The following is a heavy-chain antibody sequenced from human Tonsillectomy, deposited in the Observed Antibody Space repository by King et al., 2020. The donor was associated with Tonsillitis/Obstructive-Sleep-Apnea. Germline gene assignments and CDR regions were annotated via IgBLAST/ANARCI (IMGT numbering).Heavy chain of an antibody. Sequence: VQLVESGGGVVQPGRSLRLSCAASVFTFSSYALHWVRQAPGKGLEWGAVISYDGSNKYYADSVKGRFTISRENSKNTLYLQMNSLRAEDTAVYYCARDPGVEDVWGKGTTVTVSS. CDR1: VFTFSSYA. J-gene: IGHJ6*04. CDR3: ARDPGVEDV. D-gene: IGHD2-8*01. CDR2: ISYDGSNK. V-gene: IGHV3-30*01.